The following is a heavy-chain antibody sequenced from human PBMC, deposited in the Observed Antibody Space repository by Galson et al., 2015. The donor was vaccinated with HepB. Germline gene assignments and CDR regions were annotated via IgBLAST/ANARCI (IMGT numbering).Heavy chain of an antibody. Sequence: SLRLSCAASGLTFIRHAMNWVRQAPGKGLEWVAGITGDGDVTGYADSVRGRFTISRDNSKNTLYLQMNSLRVEDTAVYYCARDRPFDYWGQGTLVTVSS. CDR1: GLTFIRHA. CDR2: ITGDGDVT. CDR3: ARDRPFDY. V-gene: IGHV3-23*01. J-gene: IGHJ4*02.